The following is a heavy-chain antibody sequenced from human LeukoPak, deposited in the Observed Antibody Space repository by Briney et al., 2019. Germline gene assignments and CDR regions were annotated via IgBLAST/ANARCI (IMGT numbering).Heavy chain of an antibody. CDR1: GFMFSNSW. J-gene: IGHJ5*02. CDR2: INQNGGEK. V-gene: IGHV3-7*05. CDR3: ARGIGWFEN. D-gene: IGHD2-21*01. Sequence: GGSLRLSCAASGFMFSNSWMTWVRQAPGKGLEWVANINQNGGEKEYVDSVEGRFTISRDNAKNSLFLQMNSLRAEDTAVYYCARGIGWFENWGQGTLVTVSS.